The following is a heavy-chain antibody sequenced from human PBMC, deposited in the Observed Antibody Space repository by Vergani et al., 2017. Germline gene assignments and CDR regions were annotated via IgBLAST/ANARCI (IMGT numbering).Heavy chain of an antibody. J-gene: IGHJ4*02. D-gene: IGHD3-22*01. CDR2: ISYSGST. V-gene: IGHV4-61*01. Sequence: QVQLQESGPGLVTPSEILSLTRSVSGGPVSSGSYYRSWTRQPPGRGLELIGYISYSGSTNYNPSLKSRVTISVDTSKNQFSLKLSSVTAADMAVYYCAREVHYYDSSGFGFDYWGQGTLVTVSS. CDR3: AREVHYYDSSGFGFDY. CDR1: GGPVSSGSYY.